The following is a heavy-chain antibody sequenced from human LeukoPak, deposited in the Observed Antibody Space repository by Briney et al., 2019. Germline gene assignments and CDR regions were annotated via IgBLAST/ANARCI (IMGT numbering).Heavy chain of an antibody. Sequence: GGSLRLSCRGSGFTFSSYDMSWVRQAPGTGLEWVSSISGDAVSKYYAESVRGRFTISRDNSKDTLYLQMNSLRAEDTALYFCTKDRHSSGWPNWFDPWGQGSLVIVSS. V-gene: IGHV3-23*01. CDR1: GFTFSSYD. D-gene: IGHD6-19*01. J-gene: IGHJ5*02. CDR3: TKDRHSSGWPNWFDP. CDR2: ISGDAVSK.